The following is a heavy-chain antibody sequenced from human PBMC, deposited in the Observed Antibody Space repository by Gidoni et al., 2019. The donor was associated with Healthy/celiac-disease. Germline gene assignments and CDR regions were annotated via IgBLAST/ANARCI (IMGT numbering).Heavy chain of an antibody. Sequence: EWVANIKQDGSEKYYVDSVKGRFTISRDNAKNSLYLQMNSLRAEDTAVYYCARDPRAAGIDYYHYYGMDVWGQGTTVTVSS. V-gene: IGHV3-7*01. J-gene: IGHJ6*02. CDR2: IKQDGSEK. CDR3: ARDPRAAGIDYYHYYGMDV. D-gene: IGHD6-13*01.